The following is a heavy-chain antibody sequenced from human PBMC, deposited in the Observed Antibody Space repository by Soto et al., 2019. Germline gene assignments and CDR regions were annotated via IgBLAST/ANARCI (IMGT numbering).Heavy chain of an antibody. D-gene: IGHD6-19*01. CDR3: TRSPSHPKSSGWRSPYYYYYYMDV. Sequence: PGGSLRLCCTASGFTFGDYAMSWFRQAPGKGLEWVGFIRSKAYGGTTEYAASVKGRFTISRDDSKSIAYLQMNSLKTEDTAVYYCTRSPSHPKSSGWRSPYYYYYYMDVWGKGTTVTVSS. CDR1: GFTFGDYA. V-gene: IGHV3-49*03. J-gene: IGHJ6*03. CDR2: IRSKAYGGTT.